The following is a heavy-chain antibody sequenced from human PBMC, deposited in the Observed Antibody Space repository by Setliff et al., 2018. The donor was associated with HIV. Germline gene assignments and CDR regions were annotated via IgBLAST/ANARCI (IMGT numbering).Heavy chain of an antibody. CDR2: ISSRNTI. CDR3: AKEDQRVTSVDY. Sequence: PGGSLRLSCAASGFTLSSYSMNWVRQTPGKGLEWISYISSRNTIYYADSVKGRFTISRDNSKNTLFLQMNSLRSEDTAGYYCAKEDQRVTSVDYWGQGTPVTVSS. D-gene: IGHD2-2*01. J-gene: IGHJ4*02. CDR1: GFTLSSYS. V-gene: IGHV3-48*01.